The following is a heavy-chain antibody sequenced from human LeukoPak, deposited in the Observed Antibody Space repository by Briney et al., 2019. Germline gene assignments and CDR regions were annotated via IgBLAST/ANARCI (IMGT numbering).Heavy chain of an antibody. CDR1: GFTFDYSA. CDR3: VKGGITYYDA. D-gene: IGHD3-3*01. V-gene: IGHV3-23*01. J-gene: IGHJ4*02. Sequence: GGSLRLSGAASGFTFDYSAMTWFRQAPEKGLEWVSTINTGDITFYANSLKSRFTISIHNSKNALFLQMNSLRAEDADIYYCVKGGITYYDAWGQGTLVTVSS. CDR2: INTGDIT.